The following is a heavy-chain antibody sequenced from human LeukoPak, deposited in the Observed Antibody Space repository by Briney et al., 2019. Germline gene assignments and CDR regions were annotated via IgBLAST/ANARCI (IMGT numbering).Heavy chain of an antibody. Sequence: GASVKVSCKAPGYTFTGYYMHWVRQAPGQGLEWMGRINPNSGGTNYAQKFQGRVTMTRDTPISTAYMELSRLRSDDTAVYYCARIYDFWSGIDYWGQGTLVTVSS. CDR1: GYTFTGYY. CDR2: INPNSGGT. D-gene: IGHD3-3*01. CDR3: ARIYDFWSGIDY. V-gene: IGHV1-2*06. J-gene: IGHJ4*02.